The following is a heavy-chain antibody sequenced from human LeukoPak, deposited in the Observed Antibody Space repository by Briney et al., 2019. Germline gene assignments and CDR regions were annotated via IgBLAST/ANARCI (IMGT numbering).Heavy chain of an antibody. V-gene: IGHV3-48*01. CDR3: AKRGRDSYFDD. CDR1: TLTFSDYH. J-gene: IGHJ4*02. Sequence: GGSLRLSCAASTLTFSDYHMHWVRQAPGKGLEWISYISSASTTIYYADSVKGRFTVSRDNAKNSLFLQMDSLRAEDTAVYYCAKRGRDSYFDDWGQGTRVTVS. D-gene: IGHD3-10*01. CDR2: ISSASTTI.